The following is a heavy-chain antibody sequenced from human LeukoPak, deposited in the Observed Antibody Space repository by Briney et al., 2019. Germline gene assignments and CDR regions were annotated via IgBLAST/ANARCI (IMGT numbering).Heavy chain of an antibody. Sequence: GGSLRLSCAASGFTFSIYWMHWVRQAPGKGLVWVSRISSEGSSTTYADSVKGRFTISRDNAKDTLYLQMNSLRAEDTAVYYCARPPNSNGYYGIDYWGQGTLVTVSS. CDR1: GFTFSIYW. J-gene: IGHJ4*02. CDR2: ISSEGSST. D-gene: IGHD3-22*01. CDR3: ARPPNSNGYYGIDY. V-gene: IGHV3-74*01.